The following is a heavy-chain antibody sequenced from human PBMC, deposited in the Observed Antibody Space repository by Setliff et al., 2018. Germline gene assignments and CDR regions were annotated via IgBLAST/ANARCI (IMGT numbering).Heavy chain of an antibody. Sequence: SETLSLTCTVSGGSISSGTYYWSWIRQPVGKGLEWIGRLHTSGSIDYNPSLKSRVTISVDTSKNQFSLRLRSVTAADTAVYFCARDNTMVGATDYWGLGTLVTVSS. D-gene: IGHD1-26*01. J-gene: IGHJ4*02. CDR2: LHTSGSI. CDR3: ARDNTMVGATDY. V-gene: IGHV4-61*02. CDR1: GGSISSGTYY.